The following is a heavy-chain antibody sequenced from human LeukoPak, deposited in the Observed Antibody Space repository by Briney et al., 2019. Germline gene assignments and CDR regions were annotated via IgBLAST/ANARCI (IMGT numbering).Heavy chain of an antibody. CDR3: ASSTGSSSWFDY. CDR2: ITPFNGNT. D-gene: IGHD6-13*01. V-gene: IGHV1-45*02. J-gene: IGHJ4*02. Sequence: GSSVTVSCKASGYTFTYRYLHWVRQAPGQALEWMGWITPFNGNTNYAQKFQDRVTITRDRSMSTAYMELSSLRSEDTAMYYCASSTGSSSWFDYWGQGTLVTVSS. CDR1: GYTFTYRY.